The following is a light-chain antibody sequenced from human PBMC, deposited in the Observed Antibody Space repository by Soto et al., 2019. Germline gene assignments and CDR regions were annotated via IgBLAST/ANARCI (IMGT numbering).Light chain of an antibody. Sequence: QSVLTQPPSASGTPGQRVTISCSGSSSNIGSNYVYWYQQLPGTAPKLLIYRNNQRPSGVPDRFSGSKSGTSASLAIRGLRSVDEADYYCEAWDDSMSGLTWVFGGGTKLTVL. CDR3: EAWDDSMSGLTWV. V-gene: IGLV1-47*01. CDR2: RNN. J-gene: IGLJ3*02. CDR1: SSNIGSNY.